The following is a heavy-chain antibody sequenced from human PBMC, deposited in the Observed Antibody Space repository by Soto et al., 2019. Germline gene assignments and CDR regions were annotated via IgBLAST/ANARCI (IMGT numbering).Heavy chain of an antibody. CDR3: VMLRGSSFLDY. CDR1: GHSISSGIW. D-gene: IGHD6-13*01. V-gene: IGHV4-28*01. Sequence: QVQLQESGPGLVKPSDTLSLTCAVSGHSISSGIWWGWVRQPPGKGLEWIGSVYSRGHTYYNPSLESRVTMSVDTSKNQHSLRLTSVTAADKAVYYCVMLRGSSFLDYWGQGILVTVSS. J-gene: IGHJ4*02. CDR2: VYSRGHT.